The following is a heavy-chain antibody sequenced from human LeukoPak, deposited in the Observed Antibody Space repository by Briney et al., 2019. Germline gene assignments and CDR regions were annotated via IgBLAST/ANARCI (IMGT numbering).Heavy chain of an antibody. CDR3: ARDEYSGYDGYYYYGMDV. Sequence: ASVKVSCKASGYTFTSYAMHWVRQAPGQRLEWMGWINAGNGNTKYSQKFQGRVTITRDTSASTAYMELSSLRSEDTAVYYCARDEYSGYDGYYYYGMDVWGKGTTVTVSS. CDR2: INAGNGNT. J-gene: IGHJ6*04. CDR1: GYTFTSYA. V-gene: IGHV1-3*01. D-gene: IGHD5-12*01.